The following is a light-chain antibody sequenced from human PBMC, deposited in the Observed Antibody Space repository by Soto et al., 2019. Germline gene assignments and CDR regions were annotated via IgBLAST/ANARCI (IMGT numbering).Light chain of an antibody. CDR1: QDISSY. CDR3: QQSYKTPWT. Sequence: DIQMTQSPSSLSASLGDRVTIKCRANQDISSYLIWYQHKLGQAHKLLIHAASTLASGVPSRFSGSESGTDLNITISGLEHEDSATYYCQQSYKTPWTFGQATKLEIK. V-gene: IGKV1-39*01. CDR2: AAS. J-gene: IGKJ1*01.